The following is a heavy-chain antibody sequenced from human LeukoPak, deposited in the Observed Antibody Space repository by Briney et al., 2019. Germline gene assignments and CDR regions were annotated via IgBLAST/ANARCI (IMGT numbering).Heavy chain of an antibody. V-gene: IGHV3-23*01. CDR2: VDGGGGGT. Sequence: GGSLRLSCAASGFTLSSYAMTWVRQAPGRGLEWVSSVDGGGGGTYYADSVKGRFTISRDNSKNTLYLQMNSLRAEDTAVYYCAKERTRGGWSPFDDWGQGTLVTVSS. D-gene: IGHD6-19*01. CDR3: AKERTRGGWSPFDD. J-gene: IGHJ4*02. CDR1: GFTLSSYA.